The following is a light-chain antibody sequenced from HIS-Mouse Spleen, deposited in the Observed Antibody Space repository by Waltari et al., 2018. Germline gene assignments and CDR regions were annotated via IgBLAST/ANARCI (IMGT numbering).Light chain of an antibody. Sequence: SYVLTQPPSVSVAPGKTARITCGGNNIGSKSVHWYQQKPGQAPVLVVYDDSDRPSGIPGRFSSSNSGNTATLTISRGEAGDEADYYCQVWDSSSDHVVFGGGTKLTVL. J-gene: IGLJ2*01. CDR3: QVWDSSSDHVV. CDR2: DDS. V-gene: IGLV3-21*03. CDR1: NIGSKS.